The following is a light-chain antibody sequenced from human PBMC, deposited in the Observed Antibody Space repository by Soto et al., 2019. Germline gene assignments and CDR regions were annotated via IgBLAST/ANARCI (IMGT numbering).Light chain of an antibody. CDR1: QSVRNN. CDR3: QQYNNWPRRT. J-gene: IGKJ2*01. CDR2: GAS. Sequence: EIVMTQSPATLSVSPGERATLSCRASQSVRNNLAWYQQKPGQAPRLLIYGASTRATGIPARFSGSGSGTEFTLTISSLYSEDFAVYYCQQYNNWPRRTFGQGTKLEIK. V-gene: IGKV3-15*01.